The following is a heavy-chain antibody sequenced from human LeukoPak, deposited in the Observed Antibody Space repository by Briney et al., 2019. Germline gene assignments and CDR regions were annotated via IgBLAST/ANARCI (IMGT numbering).Heavy chain of an antibody. J-gene: IGHJ6*03. CDR1: GFTFSSYE. D-gene: IGHD2-2*01. CDR2: ISSSSSYI. V-gene: IGHV3-21*01. Sequence: PGGSLRLSCAASGFTFSSYEMNWVRQAPGKGLEWVSSISSSSSYIYYADSVKGRFTISRDNAKNSLYLQMNSLRAEDTAVYYCARDPTRGKNYYYYMDVWGKGTTVTISS. CDR3: ARDPTRGKNYYYYMDV.